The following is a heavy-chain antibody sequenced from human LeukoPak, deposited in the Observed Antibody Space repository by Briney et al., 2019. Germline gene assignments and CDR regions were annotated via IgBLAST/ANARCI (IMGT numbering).Heavy chain of an antibody. CDR2: ISGSGGST. V-gene: IGHV3-23*01. CDR3: ASDLLTGLNPPSFDY. D-gene: IGHD3-9*01. Sequence: GGSLRLSCAASGFTFSSYAMSWVRQGPGKGLEWVSAISGSGGSTYYADSVKGRFTISRDNSKNTVYLQMNSLRAEDTAVYYWASDLLTGLNPPSFDYWGQGTLVTVSS. CDR1: GFTFSSYA. J-gene: IGHJ4*02.